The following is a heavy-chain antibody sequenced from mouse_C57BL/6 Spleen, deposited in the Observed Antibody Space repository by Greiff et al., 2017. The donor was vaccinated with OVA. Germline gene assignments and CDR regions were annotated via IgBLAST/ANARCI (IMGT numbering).Heavy chain of an antibody. V-gene: IGHV1-18*01. CDR3: ARGTLYYYGSSYLDY. J-gene: IGHJ2*01. CDR1: GYTFTDYN. D-gene: IGHD1-1*01. CDR2: INPNNGGT. Sequence: VQLQQSGPELVKPGASVKIPCKASGYTFTDYNMDWVKQSHGKSLEWIGDINPNNGGTIYNQKFKGKATLTVDKSSSTAYMELRSLTSEDTAVFYCARGTLYYYGSSYLDYWGQGTTLTVSS.